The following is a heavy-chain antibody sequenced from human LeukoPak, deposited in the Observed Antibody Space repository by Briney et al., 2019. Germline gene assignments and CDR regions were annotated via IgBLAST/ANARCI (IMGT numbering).Heavy chain of an antibody. V-gene: IGHV3-21*01. D-gene: IGHD5-24*01. CDR3: ARLSGPKSASGYNYDY. CDR1: GFTFSSYS. CDR2: ISSSSSYI. J-gene: IGHJ4*02. Sequence: GGSLRLSCAASGFTFSSYSMNWVRQAPGKGLEWVSSISSSSSYIYYADSVKGRFTISRDNAKNSLYLQMNSLRAEDTAVYYCARLSGPKSASGYNYDYWGQGTLVTVSS.